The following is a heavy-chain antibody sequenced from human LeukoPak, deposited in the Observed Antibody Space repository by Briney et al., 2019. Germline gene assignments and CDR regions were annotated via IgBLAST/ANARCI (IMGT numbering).Heavy chain of an antibody. D-gene: IGHD6-13*01. Sequence: GGSLRLSCAASGFTFDDYGMSWVRQAPGKGLEWVSGINWNGGSTGYADSVKGRFTISRDNAKNSLYLQMNSLRAEDTALYYCAREGKEQQLVPGFFDYWGQGTLVTVSS. CDR2: INWNGGST. V-gene: IGHV3-20*04. CDR1: GFTFDDYG. CDR3: AREGKEQQLVPGFFDY. J-gene: IGHJ4*02.